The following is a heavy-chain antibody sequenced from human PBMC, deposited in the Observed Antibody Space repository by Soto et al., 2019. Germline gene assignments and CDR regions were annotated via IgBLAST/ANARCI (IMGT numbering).Heavy chain of an antibody. J-gene: IGHJ4*02. Sequence: VGSLRLSCAPSGFTFSTYGMHWVRQAPGKGLEWVAVIWYDGSNQYYADSVKGRFTISRDNSKNMLYLQMNSLRAEDTAVYYCARDLGAFNYGSAYFDYWGQGTPVTVSS. CDR1: GFTFSTYG. CDR3: ARDLGAFNYGSAYFDY. V-gene: IGHV3-33*01. D-gene: IGHD3-10*01. CDR2: IWYDGSNQ.